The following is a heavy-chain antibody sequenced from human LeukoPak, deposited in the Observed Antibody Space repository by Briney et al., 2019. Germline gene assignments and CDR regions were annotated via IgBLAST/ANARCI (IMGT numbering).Heavy chain of an antibody. CDR2: INPNSGGT. V-gene: IGHV1-2*02. D-gene: IGHD6-19*01. CDR1: GYTFTGYY. J-gene: IGHJ4*02. CDR3: ARDSSSGWPTTVDY. Sequence: GASVKLSCTASGYTFTGYYMHWVRQAPGQGHEWMGWINPNSGGTNYAQKFQGRVTMTRDTSISTAYMELSRLRSDDTAVYYCARDSSSGWPTTVDYWGQGTLVTVSS.